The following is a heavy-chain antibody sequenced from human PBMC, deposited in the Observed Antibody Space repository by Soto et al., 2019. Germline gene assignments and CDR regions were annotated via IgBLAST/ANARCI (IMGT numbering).Heavy chain of an antibody. D-gene: IGHD2-21*02. V-gene: IGHV4-39*01. CDR1: GGSISSSSYY. J-gene: IGHJ3*02. CDR2: IYYSGST. Sequence: QLQLQESGPGLVKPSETLSLTCTVSGGSISSSSYYWGWIRQPPGKGLEWIGSIYYSGSTYYNPSLKSRGTISVDTSKNQFALQLSSVTAADTAVYYCARFNGDWDAFDIWGQGTMVTVSS. CDR3: ARFNGDWDAFDI.